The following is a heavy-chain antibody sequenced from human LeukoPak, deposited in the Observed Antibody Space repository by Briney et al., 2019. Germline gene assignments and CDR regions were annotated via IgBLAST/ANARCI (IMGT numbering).Heavy chain of an antibody. Sequence: GGPLIHSWSASGLTLRYYSMRSLRQAPGKGLEWVGFIRSKAYGGTTEYAASVKGRFTISRDDSKSIAYLQMNSLKTEDTAVYYLRIGRLITAYRSVPSCYGSYYYYGIDVWGQGATVTVSS. D-gene: IGHD2-2*01. CDR3: RIGRLITAYRSVPSCYGSYYYYGIDV. CDR1: GLTLRYYS. CDR2: IRSKAYGGTT. V-gene: IGHV3-49*02. J-gene: IGHJ6*02.